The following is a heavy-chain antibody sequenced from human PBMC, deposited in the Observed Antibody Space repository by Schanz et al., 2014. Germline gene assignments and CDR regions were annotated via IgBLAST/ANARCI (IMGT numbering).Heavy chain of an antibody. V-gene: IGHV3-21*04. D-gene: IGHD3-10*01. J-gene: IGHJ4*02. CDR2: ISGSGAST. Sequence: VQLVESGGGVVQPGRSLRLSCAASGFMFSSYGMHWVRQAPGKGLEWVSGISGSGASTYYADSVKGRFTISRDNSKNSLYLQMNSLRAEDTAVYYCARIGGSVFDYWAQGTLVTVSS. CDR3: ARIGGSVFDY. CDR1: GFMFSSYG.